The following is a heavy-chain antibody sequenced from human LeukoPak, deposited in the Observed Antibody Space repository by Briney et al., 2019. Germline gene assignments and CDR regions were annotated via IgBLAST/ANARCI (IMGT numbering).Heavy chain of an antibody. J-gene: IGHJ4*02. D-gene: IGHD3-10*01. CDR1: GFTFSSYA. Sequence: GRSLRLSCAASGFTFSSYAMHWVRQAPGKGLEWVAVISYDGSNKYYADSVKGRFTISRDNSKNTLYLQMNSLRAEDTAVYYCARDRGFLGGYYGSGGYFDYWGQGTLVTVSS. CDR2: ISYDGSNK. V-gene: IGHV3-30-3*01. CDR3: ARDRGFLGGYYGSGGYFDY.